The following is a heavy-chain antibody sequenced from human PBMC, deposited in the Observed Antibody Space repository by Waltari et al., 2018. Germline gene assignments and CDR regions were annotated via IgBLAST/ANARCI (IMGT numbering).Heavy chain of an antibody. J-gene: IGHJ3*02. Sequence: QVQLQESGPGLVKPSQTLSLTCTVSGGSISSGGYYWSWIRQHPGKGLEWIGYIYYSGITYHNPSLKSRFNISVDTSKNQFSLKLSSVTAAYTAVYYCARVPKVGATTRAFDIWGQGTMVTVSS. CDR3: ARVPKVGATTRAFDI. CDR2: IYYSGIT. D-gene: IGHD1-26*01. V-gene: IGHV4-31*03. CDR1: GGSISSGGYY.